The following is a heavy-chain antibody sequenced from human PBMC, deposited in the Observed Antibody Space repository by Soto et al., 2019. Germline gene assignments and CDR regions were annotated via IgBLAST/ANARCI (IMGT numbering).Heavy chain of an antibody. J-gene: IGHJ4*02. CDR2: INHSGST. Sequence: SETLSLTCAVYGGSFSCYYWSWIRQPPGKGLEWIGEINHSGSTNYNPSLKSRVTISVDTSKNQFSLKLSSVTAADTAVYYCARSWIQLWLNYWGQGTLVTVSS. CDR3: ARSWIQLWLNY. CDR1: GGSFSCYY. V-gene: IGHV4-34*01. D-gene: IGHD5-18*01.